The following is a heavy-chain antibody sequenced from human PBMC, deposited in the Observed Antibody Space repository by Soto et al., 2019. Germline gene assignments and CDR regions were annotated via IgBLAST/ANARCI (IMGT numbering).Heavy chain of an antibody. V-gene: IGHV3-30*18. CDR3: VKDYYDTLAGYYGTDY. Sequence: GGSLRLSCVASGFTFNNYGIHWVRQAPGKGLEWVTVISYDGNTKYYADSVKGRFTISRDNSKNTLYLQLNSLRPEDTAVYYCVKDYYDTLAGYYGTDYWGQGTLVTVSS. CDR2: ISYDGNTK. D-gene: IGHD3-9*01. CDR1: GFTFNNYG. J-gene: IGHJ4*02.